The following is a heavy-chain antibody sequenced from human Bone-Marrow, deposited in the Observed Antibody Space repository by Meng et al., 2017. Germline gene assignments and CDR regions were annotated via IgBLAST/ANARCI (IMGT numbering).Heavy chain of an antibody. CDR2: IIPIFGTA. D-gene: IGHD5-18*01. CDR1: GGTFSSYA. J-gene: IGHJ5*02. CDR3: ARRGQLWLDSFDP. V-gene: IGHV1-69*06. Sequence: GQLGQSGGWVKKPGSSVKVSCKPSGGTFSSYAISWVRQAPGQGLEWMGGIIPIFGTANYAQKFQGRVTITADKSTSTAYMELSSLRSEDTAVYYCARRGQLWLDSFDPWGQGTLVTVSS.